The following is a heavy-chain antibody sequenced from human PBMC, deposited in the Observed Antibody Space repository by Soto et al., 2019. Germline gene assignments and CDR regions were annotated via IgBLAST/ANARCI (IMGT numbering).Heavy chain of an antibody. CDR3: ARVPDR. CDR1: GGSISSGGYS. CDR2: IYHSGST. Sequence: SETLSLTCAVSGGSISSGGYSWSWIRQPPGKGLEWIGYIYHSGSTYYNQSLKSRVTISVDRSKNKISQKLSSVTAADTAVYYCARVPDRWGQGTLVTVSS. J-gene: IGHJ5*02. V-gene: IGHV4-30-2*01. D-gene: IGHD2-2*01.